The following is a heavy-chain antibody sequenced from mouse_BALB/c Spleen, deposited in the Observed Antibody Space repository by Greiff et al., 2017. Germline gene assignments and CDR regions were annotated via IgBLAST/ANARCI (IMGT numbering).Heavy chain of an antibody. V-gene: IGHV2-6-7*01. J-gene: IGHJ4*01. CDR1: GFSLTGYG. CDR2: IWGDGST. CDR3: ARGDYDGGYAMDY. D-gene: IGHD2-4*01. Sequence: VMLVESGPGLVAPSQSLSITCTVSGFSLTGYGVNWVRQPPGKGLEWLGMIWGDGSTDYNSALKSRLSISKDNSKSQVFLKMNSLQTDDTARYYCARGDYDGGYAMDYWGQGTSVTVSS.